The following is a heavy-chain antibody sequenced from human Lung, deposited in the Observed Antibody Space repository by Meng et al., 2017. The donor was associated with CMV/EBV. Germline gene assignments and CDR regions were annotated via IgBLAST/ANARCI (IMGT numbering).Heavy chain of an antibody. CDR1: GYTFNGYN. CDR2: INPNSGGT. J-gene: IGHJ6*02. CDR3: ARLFHTILGTGYYYGMDV. Sequence: ASVXVSCKASGYTFNGYNMHWVRQAPGQGLEWMGWINPNSGGTNYAQRFQGRVTLTIDTSISTAYMELSRLKSDDTAVYFCARLFHTILGTGYYYGMDVWXQGTXVTVSS. V-gene: IGHV1-2*02. D-gene: IGHD3/OR15-3a*01.